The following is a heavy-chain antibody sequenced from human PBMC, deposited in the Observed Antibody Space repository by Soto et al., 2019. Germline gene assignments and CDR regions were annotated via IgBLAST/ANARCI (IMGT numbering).Heavy chain of an antibody. CDR2: ISYDGSNK. Sequence: QVQLVESGGGVVQPGRSLRLSCAASGFTFSSYAMHWVRQAPGKGLEWVAVISYDGSNKYYADSVKGRFTISRDNXXNTLYLQMNSLRAEDTAVYYCARDGGYSSGWWPYNWGQGTLVTVSS. D-gene: IGHD6-19*01. J-gene: IGHJ4*02. CDR3: ARDGGYSSGWWPYN. V-gene: IGHV3-30-3*01. CDR1: GFTFSSYA.